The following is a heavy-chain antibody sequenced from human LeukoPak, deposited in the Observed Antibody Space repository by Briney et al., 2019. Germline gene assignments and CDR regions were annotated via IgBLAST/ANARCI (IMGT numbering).Heavy chain of an antibody. CDR3: ARGWALRYFDWFSLHYAFDI. D-gene: IGHD3-9*01. Sequence: SETLSLTCAVYGGSFSGYYWSWIRQPPGKGLEWIGYIYYSGSTNYNPSLKSRVTISVDTSKNQFSLKLSSVTAADTAVYYCARGWALRYFDWFSLHYAFDIWGQETMVTVSS. J-gene: IGHJ3*02. CDR2: IYYSGST. CDR1: GGSFSGYY. V-gene: IGHV4-59*01.